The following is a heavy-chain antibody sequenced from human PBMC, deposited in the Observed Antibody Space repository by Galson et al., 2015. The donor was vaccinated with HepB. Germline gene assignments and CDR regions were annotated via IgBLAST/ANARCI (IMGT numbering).Heavy chain of an antibody. V-gene: IGHV3-23*01. CDR2: ISGSGGST. Sequence: SLRLSCAASGFTFSNYAMSWVRQAPGKGLEWVSSISGSGGSTYYADSVKGRFTISRDNAKNSLYLQMNSLRAEDTAVYYCARGPYMTTVTTLEGGWFDPWGQGTLVTVSS. CDR3: ARGPYMTTVTTLEGGWFDP. D-gene: IGHD4-17*01. CDR1: GFTFSNYA. J-gene: IGHJ5*02.